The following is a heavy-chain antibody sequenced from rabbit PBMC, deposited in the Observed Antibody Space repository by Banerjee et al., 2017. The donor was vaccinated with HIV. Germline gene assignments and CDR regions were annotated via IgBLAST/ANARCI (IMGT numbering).Heavy chain of an antibody. CDR2: INTSSGNT. J-gene: IGHJ4*01. CDR3: ARESGYAGYVGG. CDR1: GFSFSSRYW. D-gene: IGHD7-1*01. Sequence: QEQLEESGGDLVKPEGSLTLTCTASGFSFSSRYWICWVRQAPGKGLEWIACINTSSGNTVYATWAKGRFTISKTSWTTVTLQMTSLTVADTATYFCARESGYAGYVGGWGPGTLVTV. V-gene: IGHV1S45*01.